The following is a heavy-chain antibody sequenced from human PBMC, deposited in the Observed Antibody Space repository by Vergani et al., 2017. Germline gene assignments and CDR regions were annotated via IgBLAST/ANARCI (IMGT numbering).Heavy chain of an antibody. D-gene: IGHD3-16*02. CDR2: IKSDGSIT. CDR1: GFPFNSYC. J-gene: IGHJ5*01. V-gene: IGHV3-74*03. CDR3: ARARCIETCYMSNWLDS. Sequence: DVHLAESGGGFFQPGGSLRLSCSASGFPFNSYCMHWVRHAPGKGLVWVSRIKSDGSITTYADSVKGRFTISRDNAQNTLYLQMNGLRVEDTGVYYCARARCIETCYMSNWLDSWGQGTLGTVSS.